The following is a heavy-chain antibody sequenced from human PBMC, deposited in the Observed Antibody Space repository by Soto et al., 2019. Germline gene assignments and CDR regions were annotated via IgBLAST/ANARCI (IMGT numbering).Heavy chain of an antibody. Sequence: PGGSLRLSCAASGFTFRSYGMHWVRQAPGKGLEWVAVIWYDGSNKYYADSVKGRFTISRDNSKNTLYLQMNSQRAEDTAVYCCAREGSSSSYDYWGQGTLVTVSS. CDR2: IWYDGSNK. J-gene: IGHJ4*02. V-gene: IGHV3-33*01. CDR1: GFTFRSYG. CDR3: AREGSSSSYDY. D-gene: IGHD6-6*01.